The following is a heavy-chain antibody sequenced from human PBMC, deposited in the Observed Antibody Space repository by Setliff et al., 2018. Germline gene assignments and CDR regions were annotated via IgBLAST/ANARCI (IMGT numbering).Heavy chain of an antibody. Sequence: PGGSLRLSCAASGFTFSTYTINWVRQAPGKGLEWVSTISSRSSHIYYADSVKGRFTVSRGNAKDSLYLQMNSLRAEDTAMYYCARWGSLGSWGQGTLVTVS. CDR1: GFTFSTYT. CDR2: ISSRSSHI. CDR3: ARWGSLGS. J-gene: IGHJ5*02. D-gene: IGHD3-10*01. V-gene: IGHV3-21*04.